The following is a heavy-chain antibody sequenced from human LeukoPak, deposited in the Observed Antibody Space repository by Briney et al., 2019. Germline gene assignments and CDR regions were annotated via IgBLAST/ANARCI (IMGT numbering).Heavy chain of an antibody. CDR2: INPNSGGT. J-gene: IGHJ6*03. D-gene: IGHD6-6*01. Sequence: VASVKVSCKASGYTFTGYYLHWVRQAPGQGLEWMGWINPNSGGTHYAQKFQGRVTMTRDTSAAYMELSRLTSDDTALYYCARTSEGSSSSEVYYYMDVWGKGTTVTVSS. CDR1: GYTFTGYY. CDR3: ARTSEGSSSSEVYYYMDV. V-gene: IGHV1-2*02.